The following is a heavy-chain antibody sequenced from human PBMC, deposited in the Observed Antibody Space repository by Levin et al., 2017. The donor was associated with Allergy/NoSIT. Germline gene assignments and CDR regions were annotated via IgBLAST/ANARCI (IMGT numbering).Heavy chain of an antibody. CDR3: ARELNRPMRYFDY. CDR2: IWYDGSNK. J-gene: IGHJ4*02. V-gene: IGHV3-33*01. Sequence: GGSLRLSCAASGFTFSSYGMHWVRQAPGKGLEWVAVIWYDGSNKYYADSVKGRFTISRDNSKNTLYLQMNSLRAEDTAVYYCARELNRPMRYFDYWGQGTLVTVSS. CDR1: GFTFSSYG. D-gene: IGHD3-22*01.